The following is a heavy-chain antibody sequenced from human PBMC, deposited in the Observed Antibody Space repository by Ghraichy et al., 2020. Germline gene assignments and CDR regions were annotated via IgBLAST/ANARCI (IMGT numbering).Heavy chain of an antibody. CDR2: INHSGST. V-gene: IGHV4-34*01. Sequence: SQTLSLTCAVYGGSFSGYYWSWIRQPPGKGLEWIGEINHSGSTNYNPSLKSRVTISVDTSKNQFSLKLSSVTAADTAVYYCARGRSYSYGFQYYFDYWGQGTLVTVSA. CDR3: ARGRSYSYGFQYYFDY. D-gene: IGHD5-18*01. J-gene: IGHJ4*02. CDR1: GGSFSGYY.